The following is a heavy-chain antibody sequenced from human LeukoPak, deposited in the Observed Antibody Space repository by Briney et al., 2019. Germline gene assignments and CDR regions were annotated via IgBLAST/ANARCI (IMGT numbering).Heavy chain of an antibody. CDR1: GFTFSSYA. J-gene: IGHJ6*02. Sequence: GGSLRLSCAASGFTFSSYAMSWVRQAPGKGLEWVSAISGSGGSTYYADSVKGRFTISRDNPKNTLYLQTNSLRAEDTAVYYCAKVQQYSSGWYWEDYYYGMDVWGQGTTVTISS. CDR2: ISGSGGST. V-gene: IGHV3-23*01. CDR3: AKVQQYSSGWYWEDYYYGMDV. D-gene: IGHD6-19*01.